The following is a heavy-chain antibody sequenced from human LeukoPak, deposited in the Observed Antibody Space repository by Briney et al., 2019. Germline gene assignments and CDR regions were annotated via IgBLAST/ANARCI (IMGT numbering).Heavy chain of an antibody. V-gene: IGHV3-33*05. CDR3: ARDLTSYDSSGPSYFDY. D-gene: IGHD3-22*01. CDR2: ISFNGNRK. J-gene: IGHJ4*02. Sequence: GGSLRLSCVASGFFFTNSGMHWVRQAPGKGLDWVAFISFNGNRKYYAESVKGRFTVSRDNAKNSLYLQMNSLRAEDTAIYYCARDLTSYDSSGPSYFDYWGQGTLVTVSS. CDR1: GFFFTNSG.